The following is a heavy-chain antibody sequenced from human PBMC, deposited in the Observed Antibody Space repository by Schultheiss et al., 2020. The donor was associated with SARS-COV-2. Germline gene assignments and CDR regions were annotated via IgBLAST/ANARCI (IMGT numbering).Heavy chain of an antibody. D-gene: IGHD6-6*01. CDR3: AKGGVSGGSSSAWDYYYGLDV. Sequence: SETLSLTCTVSGGSISSSSYYWGWIRQPPGKGLEWIGEINHSGSTNYNPSLKSRVTISVDTSKNQFSLKLSSVTAEDTAVYYCAKGGVSGGSSSAWDYYYGLDVWGQGTTVTVSS. CDR1: GGSISSSSYY. V-gene: IGHV4-39*07. J-gene: IGHJ6*02. CDR2: INHSGST.